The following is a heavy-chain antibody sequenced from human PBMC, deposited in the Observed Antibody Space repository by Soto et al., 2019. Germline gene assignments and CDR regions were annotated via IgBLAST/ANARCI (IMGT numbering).Heavy chain of an antibody. CDR1: GFTFSSYG. V-gene: IGHV3-30*18. Sequence: GGSLRLSCAASGFTFSSYGMHWVRQAPGKGLEWVAVISYDGSNKYYADSVKGRFTISRDNSKNTLYLQMNSLRAEDTAVYYCAKDGPRGIAARYYYYYVMDVWGQGTTVSVSS. CDR2: ISYDGSNK. D-gene: IGHD6-6*01. CDR3: AKDGPRGIAARYYYYYVMDV. J-gene: IGHJ6*02.